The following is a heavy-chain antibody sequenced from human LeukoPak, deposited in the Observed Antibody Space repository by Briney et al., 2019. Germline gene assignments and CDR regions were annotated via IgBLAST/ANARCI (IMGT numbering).Heavy chain of an antibody. CDR1: GYTFTSYG. CDR2: ISAYNGYT. J-gene: IGHJ4*02. CDR3: ARDRDQVWLHY. Sequence: ASVKVSCKAFGYTFTSYGISWVRQAPGQGLEWMGWISAYNGYTNHAQKLQGRVTMTTDTSTSTAYMELRSLRSDDTAVYYCARDRDQVWLHYWGQGTLVTVSS. D-gene: IGHD5-18*01. V-gene: IGHV1-18*01.